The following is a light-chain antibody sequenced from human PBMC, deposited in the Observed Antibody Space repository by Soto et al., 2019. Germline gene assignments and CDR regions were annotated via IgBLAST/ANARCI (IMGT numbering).Light chain of an antibody. CDR3: QQHITWPLT. CDR2: DTS. CDR1: QSVITS. Sequence: EIVLTQSPATLSLSPGERSTLSFRASQSVITSLAWYQQKPGQAPRLLVYDTSNRATGIPTRFSGSGSGTDFTFSVSNLEPEDFAVYYCQQHITWPLTFGGGTKVDI. J-gene: IGKJ4*01. V-gene: IGKV3-11*01.